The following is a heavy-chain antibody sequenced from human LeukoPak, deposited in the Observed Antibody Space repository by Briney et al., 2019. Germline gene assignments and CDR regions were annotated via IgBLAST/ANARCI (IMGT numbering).Heavy chain of an antibody. J-gene: IGHJ6*02. V-gene: IGHV1-3*01. CDR3: ARVVTRLREGAYQYDLDV. CDR1: GYTFTNYI. Sequence: ASVKVSCKASGYTFTNYIIHWVRQAPGQRLEWMGWINAGNGDTEYSQKFQGRVTTTRDTSASTAYMDLSSLRSEDTAVYCCARVVTRLREGAYQYDLDVWGQGTTVTVSS. D-gene: IGHD3-16*01. CDR2: INAGNGDT.